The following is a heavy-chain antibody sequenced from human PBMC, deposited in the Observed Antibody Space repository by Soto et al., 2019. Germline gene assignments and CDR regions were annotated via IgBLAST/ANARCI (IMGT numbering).Heavy chain of an antibody. D-gene: IGHD3-16*01. CDR2: IKHDGSGK. CDR3: ARDGGGTLHYGMDV. J-gene: IGHJ6*02. CDR1: GFTFSSYW. Sequence: EVQLVESGGGLVQPGGSLRLSCAASGFTFSSYWMSWVRQAPGKGLEWVANIKHDGSGKYYVDSVKGRFTISRDNAKNSLYLQMNSLRAEDTAVYYCARDGGGTLHYGMDVWGQGTTVTVSS. V-gene: IGHV3-7*03.